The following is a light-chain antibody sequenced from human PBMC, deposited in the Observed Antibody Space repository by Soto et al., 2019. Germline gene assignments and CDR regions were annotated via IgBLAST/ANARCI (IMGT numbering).Light chain of an antibody. CDR3: QQYNTYAT. V-gene: IGKV1-5*01. Sequence: DFQMTQSPSTLSASVGDRVTITCRASQNIRSRLAWFQQKPGKAPKPLIYDASTLKTGVPSRFSGSGSGSEFNFTITGLQPDDFATYFCQQYNTYATFGQGTRLEIK. J-gene: IGKJ5*01. CDR1: QNIRSR. CDR2: DAS.